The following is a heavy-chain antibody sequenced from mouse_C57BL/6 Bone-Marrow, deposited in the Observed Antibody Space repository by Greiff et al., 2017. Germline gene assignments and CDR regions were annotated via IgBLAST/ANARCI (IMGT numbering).Heavy chain of an antibody. V-gene: IGHV1-55*01. CDR2: IYPGSGST. CDR3: ARLSDYYDN. J-gene: IGHJ2*01. CDR1: GYTFTSYW. Sequence: QVQLQQPGAELVKPGASVKLSCKASGYTFTSYWINWVKQRPGQGLEWIGDIYPGSGSTKYNEKFKSKATLTVDTSTSTAYKQLSSQTSEDSAVYYCARLSDYYDNCDQGTTLTVTS.